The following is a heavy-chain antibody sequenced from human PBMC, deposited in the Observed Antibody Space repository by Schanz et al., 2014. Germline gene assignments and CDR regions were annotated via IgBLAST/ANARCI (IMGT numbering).Heavy chain of an antibody. CDR2: ISVYNHNK. V-gene: IGHV1-18*01. Sequence: QIQLVQSGPEVKKPGATVKVSCKASGYIFINSGISWVRQAPGQGLEWMGWISVYNHNKEYDQKFQGRVTMTADTSTSTAYVALTDLRSDDTAGYYCARERCCFDRDDQYYFDSWGQGTLVTVSS. D-gene: IGHD2-15*01. J-gene: IGHJ4*02. CDR1: GYIFINSG. CDR3: ARERCCFDRDDQYYFDS.